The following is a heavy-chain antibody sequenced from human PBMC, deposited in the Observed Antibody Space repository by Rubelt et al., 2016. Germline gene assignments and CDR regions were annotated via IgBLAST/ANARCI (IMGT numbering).Heavy chain of an antibody. CDR3: ASLAAAGTVNYYYYGMDV. J-gene: IGHJ6*02. CDR2: IYHSGST. D-gene: IGHD6-13*01. Sequence: IYHSGSTYYNPSLKSRVTISVDTSKNQVALKLSSVTAADTAVYYCASLAAAGTVNYYYYGMDVWGQGTTVTVSS. V-gene: IGHV4-30-2*04.